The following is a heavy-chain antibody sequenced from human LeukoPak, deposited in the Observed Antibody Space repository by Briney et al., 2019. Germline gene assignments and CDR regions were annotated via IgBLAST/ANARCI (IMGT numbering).Heavy chain of an antibody. CDR2: IYTSGST. CDR3: ARDLYTSGSSHYYYYMAV. J-gene: IGHJ6*03. V-gene: IGHV4-4*07. CDR1: GGSISSYY. D-gene: IGHD3-10*01. Sequence: PSETLSLTCTASGGSISSYYWSWIRQPAGKGLEWIGRIYTSGSTNYNPSLKSRVTISVDKSKNQFSLKLSSVTAADTAVYYCARDLYTSGSSHYYYYMAVWGNGTTVTVSS.